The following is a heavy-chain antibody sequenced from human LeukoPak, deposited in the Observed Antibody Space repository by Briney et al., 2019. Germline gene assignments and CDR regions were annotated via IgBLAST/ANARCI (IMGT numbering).Heavy chain of an antibody. CDR3: ARGGWYPESFQH. CDR1: GGSFSGYY. V-gene: IGHV4-34*01. CDR2: INHSGST. Sequence: SETLSLTCAVYGGSFSGYYWSWIRQPPGKGLEWIGEINHSGSTNYNPSLKSRVTISVDTSKNQFSLKLSSVTAADTAVYYCARGGWYPESFQHWGQGALVTVSS. J-gene: IGHJ1*01. D-gene: IGHD6-19*01.